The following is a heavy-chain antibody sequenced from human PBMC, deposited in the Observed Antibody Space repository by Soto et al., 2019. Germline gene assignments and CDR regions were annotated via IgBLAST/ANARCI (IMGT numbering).Heavy chain of an antibody. J-gene: IGHJ4*02. Sequence: ASVKVSCKASGYTFTNYYMHWVRQAPGQGLEWMGIINASGGSTSYAQKFQGRVTMTRDTSTSTVYMELSSLRSEDTAVYYCASPRQYCSTTRCYVFDYWGQGTLVTVSS. V-gene: IGHV1-46*01. CDR1: GYTFTNYY. CDR2: INASGGST. D-gene: IGHD2-2*01. CDR3: ASPRQYCSTTRCYVFDY.